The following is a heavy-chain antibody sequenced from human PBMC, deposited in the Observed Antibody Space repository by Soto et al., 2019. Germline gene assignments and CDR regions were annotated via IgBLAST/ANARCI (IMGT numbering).Heavy chain of an antibody. Sequence: ASVKVSCKASGYTFTSSGISWVRQAPGQGPEWMGWISTYNGNTNYAQNLQGRVTMTTDTSTSTAYMELRGLRSDDTAVYYCARTVDGYFDYWGQGTLVPVSS. D-gene: IGHD6-19*01. CDR2: ISTYNGNT. CDR3: ARTVDGYFDY. J-gene: IGHJ4*02. V-gene: IGHV1-18*01. CDR1: GYTFTSSG.